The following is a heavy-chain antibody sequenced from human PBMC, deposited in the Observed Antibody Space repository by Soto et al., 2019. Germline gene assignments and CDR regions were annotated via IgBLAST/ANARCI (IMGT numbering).Heavy chain of an antibody. V-gene: IGHV3-21*01. D-gene: IGHD1-26*01. Sequence: EVQVVESGGGLVQPGGSMRLSCNFTISMYGMNWVRQAPGKGLAWVASISSGAIYIKYADSVKVRVTISRDNAKNSVSLQANSLRVDDTAVYFCTRGQGWSYDGGFDPWGQGTLVTVS. CDR2: ISSGAIYI. J-gene: IGHJ5*02. CDR3: TRGQGWSYDGGFDP. CDR1: TISMYG.